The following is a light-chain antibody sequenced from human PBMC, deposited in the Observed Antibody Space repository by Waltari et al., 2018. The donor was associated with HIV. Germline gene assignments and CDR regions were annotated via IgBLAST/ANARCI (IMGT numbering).Light chain of an antibody. CDR3: QAWDSSTASVV. CDR1: KLGYKY. V-gene: IGLV3-1*01. CDR2: QDS. J-gene: IGLJ2*01. Sequence: SYELTQQPSVSVSPGQPASITCSGDKLGYKYACWYQQKPGQSPVLVIYQDSKRPSGIPERFSGSNSGNTATLTISGTQAMDEADYYCQAWDSSTASVVFGGGTKLTVL.